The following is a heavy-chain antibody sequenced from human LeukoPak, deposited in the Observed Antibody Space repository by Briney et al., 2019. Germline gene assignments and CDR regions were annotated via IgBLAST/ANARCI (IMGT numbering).Heavy chain of an antibody. CDR3: SGDDSASYFRFDP. CDR2: IRKTAYGGTT. J-gene: IGHJ5*02. Sequence: PGRSLRLSCTTSGFTFGDYALIWFRQAPGKGLEWVCFIRKTAYGGTTEYAASVKGRFTISRDDSKSIAYLQMNSLKTEDTAVYYCSGDDSASYFRFDPWGRGTLVTVSS. V-gene: IGHV3-49*03. D-gene: IGHD3-10*01. CDR1: GFTFGDYA.